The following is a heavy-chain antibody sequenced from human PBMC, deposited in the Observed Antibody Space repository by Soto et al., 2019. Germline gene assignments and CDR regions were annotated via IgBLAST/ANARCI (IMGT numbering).Heavy chain of an antibody. J-gene: IGHJ4*02. D-gene: IGHD1-20*01. CDR1: GFTFTTYP. CDR2: ISYDGKNK. CDR3: ARGGNRPRWYYFDY. Sequence: QVQLVEPGGGVVQPGRSLRLSCVASGFTFTTYPMHWVRQAPGRGLEWVAVISYDGKNKYYGDSVKGRFTISRDNSKNTLYLEMNNLRGEDTAVFYCARGGNRPRWYYFDYWGQGVLVTVSS. V-gene: IGHV3-30*04.